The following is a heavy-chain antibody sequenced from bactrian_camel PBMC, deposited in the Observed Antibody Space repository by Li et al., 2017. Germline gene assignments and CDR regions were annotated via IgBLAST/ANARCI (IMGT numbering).Heavy chain of an antibody. Sequence: VQLVESGGGLVQPGGSLRLSCVTSGFAFSDYPITWVRQAPGHNLEWVSAINSGGSEYYTDSVKGRFTISRDNAKNTLYLQMNSLKTDDTAMYYCAADRDVNIPPSLALDSGRYNNWGQGTQVTVS. CDR1: GFAFSDYP. V-gene: IGHV3S31*01. CDR2: INSGGSE. J-gene: IGHJ4*01. CDR3: AADRDVNIPPSLALDSGRYNN.